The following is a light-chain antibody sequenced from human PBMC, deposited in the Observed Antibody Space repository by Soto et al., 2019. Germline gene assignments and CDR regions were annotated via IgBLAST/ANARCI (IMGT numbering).Light chain of an antibody. CDR1: SSDVGGYNY. Sequence: QSALTQPASVSGSPGQSITISCTGTSSDVGGYNYFSWYQQHPGKAPKLMIYDVSNRPSGVSNRLSGSKSGNTASLTISGLQAEDEADYYCSSYTSSSTLVVFGGGTKLTVL. CDR2: DVS. V-gene: IGLV2-14*01. CDR3: SSYTSSSTLVV. J-gene: IGLJ2*01.